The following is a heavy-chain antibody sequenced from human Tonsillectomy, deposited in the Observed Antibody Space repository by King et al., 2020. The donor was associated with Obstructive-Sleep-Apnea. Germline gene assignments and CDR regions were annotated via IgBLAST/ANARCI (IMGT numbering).Heavy chain of an antibody. J-gene: IGHJ4*02. CDR2: IYHTGTT. V-gene: IGHV4-39*07. D-gene: IGHD1-20*01. CDR1: GGSISGRAYY. Sequence: QLQESGPGLVKPAETLSLTCTVSGGSISGRAYYWGWLRQPPGKGLEWIGLIYHTGTTYYNPSLTSRVTMSVDTSKNQFSLNLISVTAADMAVYYCASSISRITLAFDDWGQGTLVTVSS. CDR3: ASSISRITLAFDD.